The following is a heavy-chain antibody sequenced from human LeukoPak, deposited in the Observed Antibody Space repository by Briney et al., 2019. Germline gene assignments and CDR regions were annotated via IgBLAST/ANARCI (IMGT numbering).Heavy chain of an antibody. CDR1: GYTFIIYG. J-gene: IGHJ4*02. V-gene: IGHV1-18*01. D-gene: IGHD1-7*01. Sequence: ASVKVSCKASGYTFIIYGISWVRQAPGQGLGWVGWISPYNGNTNYAQKFQGRVTMTTDTSTSTAYMELNNLRSDDTAVYYCAREGDGTTSSLYFDYWGQGALVTVSS. CDR3: AREGDGTTSSLYFDY. CDR2: ISPYNGNT.